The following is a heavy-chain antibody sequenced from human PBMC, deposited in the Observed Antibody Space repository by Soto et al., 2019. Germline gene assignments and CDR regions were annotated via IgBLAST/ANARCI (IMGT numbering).Heavy chain of an antibody. D-gene: IGHD2-2*01. CDR1: GFSLSSYS. CDR2: ISSSSIYI. V-gene: IGHV3-21*01. Sequence: GGSLRLSCAASGFSLSSYSMNWVRQAPGKGLEWVSAISSSSIYIYYGDSVKGRFTISRDNAKNSLYLQLNSLRAEDTAVYYCARIGVAAALGIFGMDVWGQGTTVTVSS. J-gene: IGHJ6*02. CDR3: ARIGVAAALGIFGMDV.